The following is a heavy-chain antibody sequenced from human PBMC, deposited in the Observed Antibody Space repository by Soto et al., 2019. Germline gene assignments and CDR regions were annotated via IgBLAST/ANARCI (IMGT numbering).Heavy chain of an antibody. CDR1: GYTFTSYG. V-gene: IGHV1-18*01. Sequence: QVQLVQSGAEVKKPGASVKVSCKASGYTFTSYGISWVRQAPGQGPERTGWISAYNGNTNDAQKLQGRVTMTTDTSTSKDYMELRSLISDDTAVYYCARFDGYNPPSAYWGQGTLVTVSS. CDR3: ARFDGYNPPSAY. CDR2: ISAYNGNT. J-gene: IGHJ4*02. D-gene: IGHD5-12*01.